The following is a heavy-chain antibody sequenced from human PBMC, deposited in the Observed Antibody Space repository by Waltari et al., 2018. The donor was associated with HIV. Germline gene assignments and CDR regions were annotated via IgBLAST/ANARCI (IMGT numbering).Heavy chain of an antibody. CDR3: ARHVGGYDSSGYFPYYFDY. J-gene: IGHJ4*02. D-gene: IGHD3-22*01. CDR2: IYYSGGT. Sequence: QLQLQESGPGLVKPSETLSLPCTVSDGSIDRGTYYWGWVRQPPGKWLEWIGSIYYSGGTYDNPSLKIRVTISVDTSKNRFSLKLSSVTAADTAVYYCARHVGGYDSSGYFPYYFDYWGQGALVTVSS. V-gene: IGHV4-39*01. CDR1: DGSIDRGTYY.